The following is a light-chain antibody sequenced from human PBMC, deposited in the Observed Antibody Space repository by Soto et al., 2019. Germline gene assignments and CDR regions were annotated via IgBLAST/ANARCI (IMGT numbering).Light chain of an antibody. Sequence: DIQMTQSPSSLSAPVGDRVTITCQASQDISNFLNGYQQKPGKAPKLLIYDASNLETGVPSRFSGSGSGTDFTFTISSLQPEDIATYYCQQYDNLRITFGPGTKVDIK. V-gene: IGKV1-33*01. CDR3: QQYDNLRIT. CDR2: DAS. J-gene: IGKJ3*01. CDR1: QDISNF.